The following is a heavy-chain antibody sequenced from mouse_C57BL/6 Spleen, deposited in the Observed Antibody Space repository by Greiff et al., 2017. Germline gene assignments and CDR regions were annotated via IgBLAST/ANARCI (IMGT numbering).Heavy chain of an antibody. D-gene: IGHD2-4*01. J-gene: IGHJ3*01. CDR1: GYTFTSYW. CDR2: IDPSDSET. CDR3: ARWRDYDEAWFAY. V-gene: IGHV1-52*01. Sequence: QVQLQQPGAELVRPGSSVKLSCKASGYTFTSYWMHWVKQRPIQGLEWIGNIDPSDSETHYNQKFKDKATLTVDKSSSTAYMQLSSLTSEDSAVXYCARWRDYDEAWFAYWGQGTLVTVSA.